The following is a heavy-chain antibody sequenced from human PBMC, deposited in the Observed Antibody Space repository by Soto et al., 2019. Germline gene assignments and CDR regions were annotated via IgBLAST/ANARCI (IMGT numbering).Heavy chain of an antibody. D-gene: IGHD3-10*01. CDR1: GFNFSNYA. Sequence: EVQLLESGGGLVQPGGSLRLSCAASGFNFSNYAMSWVRQAPGKGLEWVSAISGSGGSTYYADSVKGRFTISRDNSKNTLYLQMNSLRAEDTAVYYCAKDHGIYYGSGTYWGQGTLVTVSS. J-gene: IGHJ4*02. CDR3: AKDHGIYYGSGTY. V-gene: IGHV3-23*01. CDR2: ISGSGGST.